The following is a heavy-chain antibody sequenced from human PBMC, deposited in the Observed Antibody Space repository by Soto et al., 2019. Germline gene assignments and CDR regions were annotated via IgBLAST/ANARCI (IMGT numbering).Heavy chain of an antibody. CDR1: GGVISGYY. CDR2: IRYSGNT. Sequence: PSETLSLTCTVSGGVISGYYWSWIRQPPGKGLEYIGFIRYSGNTKYNPSLQSRVTFSVDTSKNQFSLRLSSVTAADTAIYYCARHYGSGTYPLDYWGRGTLVTVSS. J-gene: IGHJ4*02. D-gene: IGHD3-10*01. CDR3: ARHYGSGTYPLDY. V-gene: IGHV4-59*01.